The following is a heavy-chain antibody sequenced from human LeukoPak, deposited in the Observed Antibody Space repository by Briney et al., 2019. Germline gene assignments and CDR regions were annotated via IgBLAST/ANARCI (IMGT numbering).Heavy chain of an antibody. CDR3: ARICSSTSCLLDY. D-gene: IGHD2-2*01. V-gene: IGHV4-34*01. J-gene: IGHJ4*02. CDR1: GGSFSGYY. Sequence: PSETLYLTCAVYGGSFSGYYWSRIRQPPGKGLEWIGEINHSGSTSYNPSLKSRVTISVDTSKNQFSLKLSSVTAADTAVYYCARICSSTSCLLDYWGQGTLVTVSS. CDR2: INHSGST.